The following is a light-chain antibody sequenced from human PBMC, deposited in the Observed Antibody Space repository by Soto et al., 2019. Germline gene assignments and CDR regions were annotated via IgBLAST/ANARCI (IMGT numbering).Light chain of an antibody. CDR1: QSVNSNF. V-gene: IGKV3-20*01. CDR2: GAS. Sequence: EIVLTQSPGTLSVSPGERVTLSCRASQSVNSNFLAWYQQRPGQAPRLLLFGASYRATGIPDRFSGSGSGTDFNLTISRLEAEDFAVYYCQQYSSSPPELTFGPGTRVYSK. CDR3: QQYSSSPPELT. J-gene: IGKJ3*01.